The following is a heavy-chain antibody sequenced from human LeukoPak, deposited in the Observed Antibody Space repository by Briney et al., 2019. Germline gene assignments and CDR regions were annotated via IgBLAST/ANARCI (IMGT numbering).Heavy chain of an antibody. V-gene: IGHV5-51*01. J-gene: IGHJ5*02. CDR2: IYPGDSDT. D-gene: IGHD3-22*01. CDR1: GYSFTSYW. Sequence: GESLKISCKGSGYSFTSYWIGWVRQMPGKGLDWMGIIYPGDSDTRYSPSFQGQVTISADKSISTAYLQWSSLKASDTAMYYCARLPYYYDSSGYGPNWFDPWGQGTLVTVSS. CDR3: ARLPYYYDSSGYGPNWFDP.